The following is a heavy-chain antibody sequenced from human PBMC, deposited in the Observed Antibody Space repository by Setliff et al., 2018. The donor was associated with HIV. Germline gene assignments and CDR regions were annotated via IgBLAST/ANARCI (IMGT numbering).Heavy chain of an antibody. CDR3: ARGGSGNSYNGAFDY. CDR1: GGSISSDGYY. CDR2: IYYSGGT. D-gene: IGHD3-10*01. V-gene: IGHV4-31*03. Sequence: SETLSLTCTVSGGSISSDGYYWSWIRQHPGKGLEWIGYIYYSGGTYYNPSLKSRLTISLDTKNQFSLKLSSVTAADTAVYYCARGGSGNSYNGAFDYWGQGTLVTVSS. J-gene: IGHJ4*02.